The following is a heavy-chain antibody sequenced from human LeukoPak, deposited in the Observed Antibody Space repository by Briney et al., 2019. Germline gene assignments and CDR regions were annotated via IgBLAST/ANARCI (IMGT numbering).Heavy chain of an antibody. V-gene: IGHV1-2*02. CDR3: ARELYDFWSGYYSRPTASLDY. CDR1: GYTFTGYY. Sequence: ASVKVSCKASGYTFTGYYMHWVRQAPGQGLEWMGWINPNSGGTNYAQKFQGRVTMTRDTSISTAYMELSRLRSDDTAVYYCARELYDFWSGYYSRPTASLDYWGQGTLVTVSS. J-gene: IGHJ4*02. CDR2: INPNSGGT. D-gene: IGHD3-3*01.